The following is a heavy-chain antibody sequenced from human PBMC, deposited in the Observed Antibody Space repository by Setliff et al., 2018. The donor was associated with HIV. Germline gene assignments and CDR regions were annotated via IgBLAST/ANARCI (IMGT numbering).Heavy chain of an antibody. Sequence: SETLSLTCILSAGSLSPTNSCCGWIRQTPGKGLEWIGTVCYSGGTYYTPSLMCRFTISIDTSKNQFSRNLSSVAAAVTSVYYCARHFYGYYGSNGLPIQYWGQGTLVTVSS. CDR3: ARHFYGYYGSNGLPIQY. D-gene: IGHD3-22*01. V-gene: IGHV4-39*01. CDR1: AGSLSPTNSC. J-gene: IGHJ4*02. CDR2: VCYSGGT.